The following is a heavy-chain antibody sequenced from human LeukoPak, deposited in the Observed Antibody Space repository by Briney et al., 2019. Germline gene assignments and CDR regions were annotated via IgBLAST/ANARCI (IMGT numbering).Heavy chain of an antibody. D-gene: IGHD4-17*01. CDR1: GGSISSGRYY. Sequence: PSQTLSLTCTVSGGSISSGRYYWSWIRQPAGKRLEWIGRIYTSGSTNYNPSLKSRVTVSVYPSKNQISLKLSSVTAADTAVYYCARDYAVPYYYYYMDVWGKGTTVTVSS. CDR2: IYTSGST. CDR3: ARDYAVPYYYYYMDV. J-gene: IGHJ6*03. V-gene: IGHV4-61*02.